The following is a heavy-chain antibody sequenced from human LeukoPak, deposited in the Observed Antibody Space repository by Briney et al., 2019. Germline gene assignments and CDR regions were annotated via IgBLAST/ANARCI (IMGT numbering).Heavy chain of an antibody. CDR2: ISSSSTSI. V-gene: IGHV3-21*01. CDR1: GFLFSDFIDHT. CDR3: AREFSVVGNFDY. D-gene: IGHD2-21*01. J-gene: IGHJ4*02. Sequence: GGSLRLSFTDSGFLFSDFIDHTMVWVRQAPGKGLEWVSYISSSSTSISYADSVRGRFSISRDNAQRSLYLHMNSLRDEDTAVYYCAREFSVVGNFDYWGQGTLVIVSS.